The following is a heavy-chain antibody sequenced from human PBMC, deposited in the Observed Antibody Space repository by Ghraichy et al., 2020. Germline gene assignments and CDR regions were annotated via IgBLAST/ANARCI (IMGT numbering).Heavy chain of an antibody. D-gene: IGHD4-17*01. V-gene: IGHV3-48*02. CDR3: ARGSRVIRFYYYDRMDV. J-gene: IGHJ6*02. CDR2: ITISGSFK. Sequence: GGSLRLSCVGSGFTFGSYSMNWVRQSPGKRLEWVSYITISGSFKSYADSVKGRFTISRDNSQNSLSLQMSSLTDEDTDVYYCARGSRVIRFYYYDRMDVWGQGTTVTVSS. CDR1: GFTFGSYS.